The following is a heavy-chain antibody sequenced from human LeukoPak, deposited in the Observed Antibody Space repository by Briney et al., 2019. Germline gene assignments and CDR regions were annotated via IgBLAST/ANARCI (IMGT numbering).Heavy chain of an antibody. J-gene: IGHJ4*02. Sequence: PGGSLRLSCAASGFTFSSYEMNWVRQAPGKGLEWVSYISSSGSTIYYADSVKGRFTISRDNSKNTLYLQMNSLRAEDTAVYYCAKWLLTGHYWGQGTLVTVPS. CDR1: GFTFSSYE. CDR2: ISSSGSTI. V-gene: IGHV3-48*03. D-gene: IGHD2-15*01. CDR3: AKWLLTGHY.